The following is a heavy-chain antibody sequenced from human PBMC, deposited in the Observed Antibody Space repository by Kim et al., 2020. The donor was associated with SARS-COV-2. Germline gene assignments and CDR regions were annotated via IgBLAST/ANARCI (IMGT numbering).Heavy chain of an antibody. CDR1: GGSFSGYY. J-gene: IGHJ6*02. CDR3: ARGPRTTGYYPYYYYGMDV. Sequence: SETLSLTCAVYGGSFSGYYWSWIRQPPGKGLEWIGEINHSGSTNYNPSLKSRVTISVDTSKNQFSLKLSSVTAADTAVYYCARGPRTTGYYPYYYYGMDVWGQGTTVTVSS. D-gene: IGHD3-9*01. CDR2: INHSGST. V-gene: IGHV4-34*01.